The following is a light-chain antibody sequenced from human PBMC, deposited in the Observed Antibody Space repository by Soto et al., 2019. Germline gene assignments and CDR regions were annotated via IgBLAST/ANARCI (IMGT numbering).Light chain of an antibody. Sequence: QSALTQPASVSGSPGQSITISCTGTSNDVGGYKYVSWYQHHPGKAPKLMIYEVSYRPSGISGRFSGSKSGKTASLTISGLQAEDEADYYCSSYTSSTTWVFGGGTKLTVL. J-gene: IGLJ3*02. CDR1: SNDVGGYKY. CDR2: EVS. CDR3: SSYTSSTTWV. V-gene: IGLV2-14*01.